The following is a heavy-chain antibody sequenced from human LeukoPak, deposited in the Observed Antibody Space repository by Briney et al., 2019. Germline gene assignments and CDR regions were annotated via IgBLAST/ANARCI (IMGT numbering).Heavy chain of an antibody. CDR3: ARRGLVPAAMVWFDP. J-gene: IGHJ5*02. CDR1: GGSITSSSYY. Sequence: SETLSLTCTVSGGSITSSSYYWGWIRQPPGKGLEWIGSLYYSGSTYYNPSLKSRVTISVDTSKNQFSLKLSSVTAADTAVYYCARRGLVPAAMVWFDPWGQGTLVTVSS. CDR2: LYYSGST. V-gene: IGHV4-39*07. D-gene: IGHD2-2*01.